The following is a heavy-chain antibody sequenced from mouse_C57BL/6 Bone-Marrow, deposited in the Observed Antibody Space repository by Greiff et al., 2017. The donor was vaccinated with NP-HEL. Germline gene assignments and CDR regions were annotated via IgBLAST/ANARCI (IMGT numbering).Heavy chain of an antibody. Sequence: VQLQQSGAELARPGASVKLSCKASGYTFTSYGISWVKQRTGQGLEWIGEIYPRSGNTYYNEKFKGKATLTADKSSSTAYMELRSLTSEDSAVYFCAEYGYGEAMDYWGQGTSVTVSS. CDR3: AEYGYGEAMDY. J-gene: IGHJ4*01. CDR2: IYPRSGNT. D-gene: IGHD2-2*01. V-gene: IGHV1-81*01. CDR1: GYTFTSYG.